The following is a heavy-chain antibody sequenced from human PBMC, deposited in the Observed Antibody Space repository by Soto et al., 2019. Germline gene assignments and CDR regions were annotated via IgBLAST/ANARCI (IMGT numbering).Heavy chain of an antibody. D-gene: IGHD6-6*01. J-gene: IGHJ4*02. CDR1: GYTFTDYY. CDR3: ARSVSCRTTRPDY. V-gene: IGHV1-2*02. Sequence: QVQLVQSGAEVKKPGASVKVSCKASGYTFTDYYLHWVRQAPGQGLECMGWINPNNGDTNYAQKFQGRLTMTRDTSISTAYMEVSRLRSDDTAVYYCARSVSCRTTRPDYWGQGTLVTVSS. CDR2: INPNNGDT.